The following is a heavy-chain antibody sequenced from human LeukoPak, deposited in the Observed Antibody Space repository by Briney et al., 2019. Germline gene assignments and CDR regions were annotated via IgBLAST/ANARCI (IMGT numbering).Heavy chain of an antibody. CDR2: IGFAGDT. V-gene: IGHV3-13*01. CDR1: GFTFSNYD. J-gene: IGHJ5*02. CDR3: ARGNILTGYNA. D-gene: IGHD3-9*01. Sequence: HAGGSLRLSCAASGFTFSNYDMHWVRQATGEGLEWVSAIGFAGDTYYADSVKGRFTISRENAKSSLFLQMNSLRAGDTAVYYCARGNILTGYNAWGQGTLVTVSS.